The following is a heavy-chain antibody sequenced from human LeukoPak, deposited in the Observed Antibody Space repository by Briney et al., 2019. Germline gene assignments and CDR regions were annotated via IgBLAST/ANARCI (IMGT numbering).Heavy chain of an antibody. CDR3: ARVYSSGWYYFDY. CDR2: IIPILGIA. V-gene: IGHV1-69*04. CDR1: GGTFSSYA. Sequence: EASVKVSFKASGGTFSSYAISWVRQAPGQGLEWMGRIIPILGIANYAQKFQGRVTITADKSTSTAYMELSSLRSEDTAVYYCARVYSSGWYYFDYWGQGTLVTVSS. D-gene: IGHD6-19*01. J-gene: IGHJ4*02.